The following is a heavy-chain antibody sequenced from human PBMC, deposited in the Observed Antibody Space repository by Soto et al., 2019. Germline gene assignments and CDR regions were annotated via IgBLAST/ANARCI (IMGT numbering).Heavy chain of an antibody. CDR1: GDSIRTYS. V-gene: IGHV4-39*01. D-gene: IGHD6-19*01. J-gene: IGHJ4*01. Sequence: PSVPLSLTCTVSGDSIRTYSWGWIRQPPGKSLEWIGTIYSHGNTYSNPSLKSRVTISVDTSNNQLSLKLRSVTAADTAVYYCARHDGFSSGWIFDYWGHGTLVTVSS. CDR2: IYSHGNT. CDR3: ARHDGFSSGWIFDY.